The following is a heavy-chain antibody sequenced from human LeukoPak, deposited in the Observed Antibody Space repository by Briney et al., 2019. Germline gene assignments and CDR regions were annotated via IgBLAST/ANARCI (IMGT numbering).Heavy chain of an antibody. D-gene: IGHD1-26*01. V-gene: IGHV3-21*01. Sequence: GGSLRLSCAASGFTFSSYSMNWVRQAPGKGLEWVSSISSSSSYIYYADSVKGRFTISRDNAKNSLYLQMNSLRAEDTAVYYCARDRVGATSEFDYWGQGTRVTVSS. J-gene: IGHJ4*02. CDR3: ARDRVGATSEFDY. CDR2: ISSSSSYI. CDR1: GFTFSSYS.